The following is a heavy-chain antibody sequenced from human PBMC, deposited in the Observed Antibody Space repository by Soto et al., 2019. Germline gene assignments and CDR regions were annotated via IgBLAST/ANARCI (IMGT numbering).Heavy chain of an antibody. V-gene: IGHV1-69*01. J-gene: IGHJ4*02. CDR3: ARGGVDVVATSAFDY. D-gene: IGHD5-12*01. CDR1: GGTFTNYA. CDR2: IIPIIGTA. Sequence: QVQLVQSGAEVKKPGSSVKVSCKASGGTFTNYAISWVRQAPGQGLEWMGGIIPIIGTADYAHKFQGRLAISADESTGTTFMELSSLRSEDTALYYGARGGVDVVATSAFDYWGQGTLVTVSS.